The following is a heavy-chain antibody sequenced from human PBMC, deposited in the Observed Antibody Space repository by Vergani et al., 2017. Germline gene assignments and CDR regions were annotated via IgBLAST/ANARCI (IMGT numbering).Heavy chain of an antibody. CDR2: INPNSGGT. CDR3: ARNHYYASSGYDAGY. CDR1: GYTFTGYY. J-gene: IGHJ4*02. Sequence: QVQLVQSGAEVKKPGASVKVSCKASGYTFTGYYMHWVRQAPGQGLEWMGWINPNSGGTNYAQKFQGRVTMTRDTSISTAYMELSRLSSDDTAVYYCARNHYYASSGYDAGYWGQGTLVTVSS. D-gene: IGHD3-22*01. V-gene: IGHV1-2*02.